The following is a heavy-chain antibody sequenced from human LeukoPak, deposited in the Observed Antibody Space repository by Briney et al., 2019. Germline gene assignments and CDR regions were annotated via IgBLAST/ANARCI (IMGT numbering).Heavy chain of an antibody. Sequence: PSETLSLTCAVSGGSISSSNWWSWVRQPPGKGLEWIGEIYHSGSTNYNPSLKSRVTISVDKSKNQFSLKLSSVTAADTAVYYCARGVSTSLQIFDYWGQGTLVTVSS. V-gene: IGHV4-4*02. CDR1: GGSISSSNW. CDR3: ARGVSTSLQIFDY. D-gene: IGHD6-6*01. CDR2: IYHSGST. J-gene: IGHJ4*02.